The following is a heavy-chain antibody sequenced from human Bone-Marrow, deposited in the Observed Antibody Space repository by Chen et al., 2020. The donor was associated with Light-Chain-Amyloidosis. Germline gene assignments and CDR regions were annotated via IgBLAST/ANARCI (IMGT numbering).Heavy chain of an antibody. D-gene: IGHD5-12*01. V-gene: IGHV1-2*02. CDR2: INPNSGGT. CDR3: ARDSQSTLRLPSLANY. J-gene: IGHJ4*02. Sequence: QVQLVQSGAEVKKPVASVKVSCTASGYTFTGYYMHWVRQAPGQGLEWMGWINPNSGGTNYAQKFQGRVTMTRDTSISTAYMELSRLRSDDTAVYYCARDSQSTLRLPSLANYWGQGTLVTVSS. CDR1: GYTFTGYY.